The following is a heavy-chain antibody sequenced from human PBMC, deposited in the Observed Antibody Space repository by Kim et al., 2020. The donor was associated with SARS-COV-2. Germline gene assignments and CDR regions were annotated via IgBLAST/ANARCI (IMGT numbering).Heavy chain of an antibody. V-gene: IGHV4-39*01. CDR3: ASPTDYYYDSSGYCY. CDR2: IYYSGST. J-gene: IGHJ4*02. Sequence: SETLSLTCTVSGGSISSSSYYWGWIRQPPGKGLEWIGSIYYSGSTYYNPSLKSRVTISVDTSKNQFSLKLSSVTAADTAVYYCASPTDYYYDSSGYCYWGPGTLGTVSS. CDR1: GGSISSSSYY. D-gene: IGHD3-22*01.